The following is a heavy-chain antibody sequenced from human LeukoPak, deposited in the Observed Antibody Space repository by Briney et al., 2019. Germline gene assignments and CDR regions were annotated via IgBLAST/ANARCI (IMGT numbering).Heavy chain of an antibody. J-gene: IGHJ6*04. D-gene: IGHD3-10*01. CDR3: ARSAHRYYGSGKSVDV. CDR2: IYYSGST. V-gene: IGHV4-61*05. CDR1: GGSISSSSYY. Sequence: SETLSLTCTVSGGSISSSSYYWGWIRQPPGKGLEWIGYIYYSGSTNYNPSLKSRVTISVDTSKNQFSLKLSSVTAADTAVYYCARSAHRYYGSGKSVDVWGKGTTVTISS.